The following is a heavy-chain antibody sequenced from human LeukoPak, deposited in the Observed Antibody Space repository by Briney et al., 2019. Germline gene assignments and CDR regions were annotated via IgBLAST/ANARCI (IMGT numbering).Heavy chain of an antibody. D-gene: IGHD3-3*01. J-gene: IGHJ5*02. Sequence: PSETLSLTCAVYGGSLSGYYWSWIRQPPGKGLEWIGEINHSGSTNYNPSLKSRVTISVDTSKNQFSLKLSSVTAADTAVYYCARGPYDFWSGYPNWFDPWGQGTLVTVSS. CDR1: GGSLSGYY. CDR2: INHSGST. CDR3: ARGPYDFWSGYPNWFDP. V-gene: IGHV4-34*01.